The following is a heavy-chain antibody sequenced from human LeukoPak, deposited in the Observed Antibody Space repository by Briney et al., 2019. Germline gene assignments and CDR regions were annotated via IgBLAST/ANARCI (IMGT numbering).Heavy chain of an antibody. CDR2: IYYSGST. D-gene: IGHD2-15*01. V-gene: IGHV4-59*01. CDR1: GGSISSYY. CDR3: AGSIGYCSGGSCSIDY. Sequence: PSETLSLTCAVSGGSISSYYWSWIRQPPGKGLEWIGYIYYSGSTNYNPSLKSRVTISVDTSKNQFSLKLSSVTAADTAVYYCAGSIGYCSGGSCSIDYWGQGTLVTVSS. J-gene: IGHJ4*02.